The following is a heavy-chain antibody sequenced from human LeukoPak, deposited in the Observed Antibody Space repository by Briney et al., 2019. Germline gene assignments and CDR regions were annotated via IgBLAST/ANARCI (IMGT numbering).Heavy chain of an antibody. V-gene: IGHV4-34*01. CDR3: ARGITIFGVVIRRNYYYYMDV. J-gene: IGHJ6*03. D-gene: IGHD3-3*01. Sequence: SETLSLTCAVYGGSFSGYYWSWIRQPPGKGLEWIGEINHSGSTNYNPSLKSRVTISVDTSKNQFSLKLSSVTAADTAVYYCARGITIFGVVIRRNYYYYMDVWGKGTTVTVSS. CDR1: GGSFSGYY. CDR2: INHSGST.